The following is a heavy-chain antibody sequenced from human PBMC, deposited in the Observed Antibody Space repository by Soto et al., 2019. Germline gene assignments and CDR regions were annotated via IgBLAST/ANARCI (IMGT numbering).Heavy chain of an antibody. J-gene: IGHJ4*02. CDR3: ARGWGYDSNDYYYAY. CDR2: ILPIFGTG. Sequence: QVQLVQSGAEVGKPGSSVKVSCKASGGTFSRHAISWVRQAPGQGLEWMGGILPIFGTGNHAQKFQGRVRIIADESTSTVYMELSSLRSEDTAMYYCARGWGYDSNDYYYAYWGQGTLVIVSS. D-gene: IGHD3-22*01. CDR1: GGTFSRHA. V-gene: IGHV1-69*01.